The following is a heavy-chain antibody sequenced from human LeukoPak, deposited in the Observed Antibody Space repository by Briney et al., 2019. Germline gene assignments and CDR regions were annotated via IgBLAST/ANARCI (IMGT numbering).Heavy chain of an antibody. CDR1: GYTFTSYY. D-gene: IGHD6-6*01. V-gene: IGHV1-46*01. J-gene: IGHJ4*02. CDR3: ARERSIAARHFAY. Sequence: ASVKVSCKASGYTFTSYYIHWVRQAPGQGLEWMGLINPSGGSTSYAQKFQGRVTTTRDTSTSTVYMELSSLRSEDTAVYYCARERSIAARHFAYWGQGTLVTVSS. CDR2: INPSGGST.